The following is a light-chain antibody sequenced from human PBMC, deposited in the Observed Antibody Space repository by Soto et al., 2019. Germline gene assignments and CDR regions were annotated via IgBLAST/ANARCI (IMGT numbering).Light chain of an antibody. CDR2: GAS. CDR1: QSVSNNY. CDR3: QQYGSSGT. V-gene: IGKV3-20*01. J-gene: IGKJ1*01. Sequence: EIVLKKSQGTLSLNQGERATLSCRASQSVSNNYLAWYQQKPGQAPRLLIYGASNRATGIPDRFSGSGSGTDFTLTISRLEPEDFAVYYCQQYGSSGTFGQGTKVDIK.